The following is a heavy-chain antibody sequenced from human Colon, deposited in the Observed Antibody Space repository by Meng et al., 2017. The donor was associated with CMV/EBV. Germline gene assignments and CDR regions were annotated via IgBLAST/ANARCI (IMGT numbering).Heavy chain of an antibody. CDR2: MEQRGSER. V-gene: IGHV3-7*01. Sequence: GESLKISCAGSGFLLSSHWMSWVRQAPEKGLEWVAHMEQRGSERYYVDSVRGRFSISRDNAKDSLYLQINSLRAENTALYYCENDGLTGWKPFAYWGQGALVTVSS. CDR1: GFLLSSHW. J-gene: IGHJ4*02. CDR3: ENDGLTGWKPFAY. D-gene: IGHD1-1*01.